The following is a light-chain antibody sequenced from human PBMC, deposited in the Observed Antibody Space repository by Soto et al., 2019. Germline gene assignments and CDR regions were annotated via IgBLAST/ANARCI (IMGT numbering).Light chain of an antibody. CDR3: SSYTSSRGV. V-gene: IGLV2-14*01. Sequence: QSALTQPASVSGSPGQSITISCTGTSSDVGGYNYVSWYQQHPGKAPKLMIYEVSNRPSGVSNRFSGSKSGNTASLTISGLKAEDEADYYCSSYTSSRGVFGTGTKVTVL. J-gene: IGLJ1*01. CDR2: EVS. CDR1: SSDVGGYNY.